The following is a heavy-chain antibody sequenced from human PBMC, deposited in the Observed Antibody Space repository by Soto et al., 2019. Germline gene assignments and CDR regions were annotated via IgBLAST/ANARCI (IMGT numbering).Heavy chain of an antibody. CDR2: ISGSGGST. Sequence: GVSLRLSCAASGFTFRTYAMTWVRQAPGKGLEWVSTISGSGGSTYYADSVKGRFTISRDNSKNTLYLQMNSLRAEDTAVYYCAKDGWELLRGFDPWGQGTLVNVSS. CDR1: GFTFRTYA. V-gene: IGHV3-23*01. J-gene: IGHJ5*02. CDR3: AKDGWELLRGFDP. D-gene: IGHD1-26*01.